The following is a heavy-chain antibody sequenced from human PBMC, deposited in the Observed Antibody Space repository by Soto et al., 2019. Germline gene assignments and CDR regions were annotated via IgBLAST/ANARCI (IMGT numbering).Heavy chain of an antibody. CDR2: IFHSGST. J-gene: IGHJ5*02. CDR3: SRGRGRYSSGWSWFDP. D-gene: IGHD6-19*01. CDR1: CGTIMSPAL. Sequence: KTAESLSLTCAFSCGTIMSPALCSWVHQPPEKGVEWIGEIFHSGSTNYTASLESRVTISVDKSKNQFSLTLTSVTAADTAVYFFSRGRGRYSSGWSWFDPWGQGILVTVSS. V-gene: IGHV4-4*01.